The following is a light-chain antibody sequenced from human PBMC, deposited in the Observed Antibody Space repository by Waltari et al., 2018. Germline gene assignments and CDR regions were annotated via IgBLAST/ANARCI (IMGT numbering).Light chain of an antibody. J-gene: IGKJ1*01. Sequence: EIVLTQSPGTLSLSPGDTATLSCRASQSVGGTLAWYQQKSGQAPRLLIYGASIRVTGVPDRFSGSGSGTEFSLTISRLEPEDFAVYYCQHYVRLPVTFGQGTKVEIK. CDR2: GAS. V-gene: IGKV3-20*01. CDR3: QHYVRLPVT. CDR1: QSVGGT.